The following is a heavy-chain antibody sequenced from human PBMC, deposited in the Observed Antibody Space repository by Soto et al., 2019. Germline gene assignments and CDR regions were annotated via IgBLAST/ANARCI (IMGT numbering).Heavy chain of an antibody. D-gene: IGHD6-13*01. V-gene: IGHV1-2*02. CDR2: VNPHAGGT. CDR3: ARVMDYEQQLVPFDY. J-gene: IGHJ4*02. CDR1: GYTFIGYY. Sequence: QVQLVQSGAEVKKPGASVKVSCKTSGYTFIGYYLNWVRQAPGQGLEWMGWVNPHAGGTHYAQKFDGRVTMTRDTSTYTAYMELSGLKFDDTATYCCARVMDYEQQLVPFDYWGQGTLVTVSS.